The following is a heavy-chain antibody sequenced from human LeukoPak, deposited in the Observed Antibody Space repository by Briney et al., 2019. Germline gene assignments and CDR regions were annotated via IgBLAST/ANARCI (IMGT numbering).Heavy chain of an antibody. V-gene: IGHV3-48*03. CDR2: ISSSGSTI. CDR1: GFTFSSYE. J-gene: IGHJ3*02. Sequence: GGSLRLSCAASGFTFSSYEVNWVRQAPGKGLEWVSYISSSGSTIYYADSVKGRFTISRDNAKNSLYLQMNSLRAEDTAVYYCARGAYYDFWSGYHYREAFDIWGQGTMVTVSS. CDR3: ARGAYYDFWSGYHYREAFDI. D-gene: IGHD3-3*01.